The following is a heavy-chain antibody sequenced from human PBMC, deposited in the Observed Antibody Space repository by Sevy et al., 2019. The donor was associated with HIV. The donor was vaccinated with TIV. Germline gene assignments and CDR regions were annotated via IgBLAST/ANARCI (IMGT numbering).Heavy chain of an antibody. CDR2: IFGDGDIT. CDR3: AGGRYDSRGSVDAFDI. CDR1: GFTFSSYA. Sequence: GGSLRLSCAASGFTFSSYAMNWVRQAPGKGLEWVSSIFGDGDITYYADSVKGRFTISRDKSKNTLYLQMHSLRAEDTAVYYCAGGRYDSRGSVDAFDIWGQGTMVTVSS. V-gene: IGHV3-23*01. J-gene: IGHJ3*02. D-gene: IGHD3-22*01.